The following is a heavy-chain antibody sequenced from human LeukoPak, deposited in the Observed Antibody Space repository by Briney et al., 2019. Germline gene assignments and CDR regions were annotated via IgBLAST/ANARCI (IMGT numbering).Heavy chain of an antibody. CDR2: IYHTGSA. Sequence: SETLSLTCSVSGYSFTSGHYWGWIRQPPGKGLEWIANIYHTGSAHYNPSLKSRVTISVDTSKNQFSLKLSSVTAADTAVYYCARHVRGSLYYFDYWGQGTLVTVSS. J-gene: IGHJ4*02. V-gene: IGHV4-38-2*01. CDR1: GYSFTSGHY. D-gene: IGHD3-16*01. CDR3: ARHVRGSLYYFDY.